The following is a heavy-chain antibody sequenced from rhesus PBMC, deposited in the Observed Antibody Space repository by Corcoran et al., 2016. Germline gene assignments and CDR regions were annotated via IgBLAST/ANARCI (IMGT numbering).Heavy chain of an antibody. V-gene: IGHV4-122*02. Sequence: QLQLQESGPGLVKPSETLSLTCAVSGYSISSGYGWSWIRQPPGKGLEWIGYISYTGSTNYNPSLKSRVTTSSDTSKNQFSLKLSSVTAADTAVYYCARARGIAAEGDAFDFWGQGLRVTVSS. CDR1: GYSISSGYG. CDR3: ARARGIAAEGDAFDF. J-gene: IGHJ3*01. D-gene: IGHD6-25*01. CDR2: ISYTGST.